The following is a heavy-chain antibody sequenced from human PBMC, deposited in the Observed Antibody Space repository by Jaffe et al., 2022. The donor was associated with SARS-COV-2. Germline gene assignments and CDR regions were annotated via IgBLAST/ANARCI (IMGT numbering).Heavy chain of an antibody. CDR2: IFSNDEK. V-gene: IGHV2-26*01. CDR1: GFSLSDTKMG. J-gene: IGHJ6*02. Sequence: QVTLKESGPALVKPRETLTLTCTVSGFSLSDTKMGVSWIRQPPGKALEWLAHIFSNDEKSYSTSLKSRLTISKDTSKSQVVLTMTNMDPVDTATYYCARRRFYYGSGGYYYYGLDVWGQGTTVTVSS. CDR3: ARRRFYYGSGGYYYYGLDV. D-gene: IGHD3-10*01.